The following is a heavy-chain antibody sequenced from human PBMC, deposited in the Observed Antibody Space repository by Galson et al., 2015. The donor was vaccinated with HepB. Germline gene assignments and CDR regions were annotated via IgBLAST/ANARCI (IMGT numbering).Heavy chain of an antibody. D-gene: IGHD2-15*01. J-gene: IGHJ4*02. V-gene: IGHV3-48*03. CDR1: GFTFSGYE. CDR3: ARGEDCSGGSCPESLYFDY. CDR2: ISSSGSTI. Sequence: SLRLSCAASGFTFSGYEINWVRQAPGKGLEWVSYISSSGSTIYYADSVKGRFTISRDNAKNSLYLQMNSLRAEDTAVYYCARGEDCSGGSCPESLYFDYWGQGTLVTVSS.